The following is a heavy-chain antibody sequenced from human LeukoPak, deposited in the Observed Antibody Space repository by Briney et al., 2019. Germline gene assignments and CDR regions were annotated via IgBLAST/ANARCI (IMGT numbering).Heavy chain of an antibody. CDR1: GGSISSYY. V-gene: IGHV4-4*09. D-gene: IGHD2-2*01. CDR3: ASSSRGSDYYFDY. Sequence: SETLSLTCTVSGGSISSYYWSWIRQPPGKGLEWIGYIYTSGSTNYNPSLKSRVTISVDTSKNQFSLKLSSVTAADTAVYYCASSSRGSDYYFDYWGQGTLVTVSS. CDR2: IYTSGST. J-gene: IGHJ4*02.